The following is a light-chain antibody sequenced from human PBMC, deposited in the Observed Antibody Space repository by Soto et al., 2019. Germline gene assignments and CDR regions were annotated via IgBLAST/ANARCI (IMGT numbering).Light chain of an antibody. CDR3: QQSYGTPIT. CDR1: QSISRY. Sequence: MQTHQSPSPSSSPVGDRTPSTWRGRQSISRYLNWYQQKPGKAPNLLIYVASSLQSEVPSRFSGSGSGTDFTLTITSLQPEDFATYYCQQSYGTPITFGQGTRLEIK. V-gene: IGKV1-39*01. J-gene: IGKJ5*01. CDR2: VAS.